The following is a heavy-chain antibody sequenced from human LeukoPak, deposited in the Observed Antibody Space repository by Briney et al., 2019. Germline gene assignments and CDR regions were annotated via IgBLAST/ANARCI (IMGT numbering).Heavy chain of an antibody. Sequence: PGGSLRLXCAASGFTFSSYSMNWVRQAPGKGLEWVSYISSSSSTIYYADSVKGRFTISRDNAKNSLYLQMNSLRAEDTAVYYCARAGGGDPFDPWGQGTLVTVSS. CDR1: GFTFSSYS. CDR2: ISSSSSTI. CDR3: ARAGGGDPFDP. V-gene: IGHV3-48*01. J-gene: IGHJ5*02. D-gene: IGHD2-21*02.